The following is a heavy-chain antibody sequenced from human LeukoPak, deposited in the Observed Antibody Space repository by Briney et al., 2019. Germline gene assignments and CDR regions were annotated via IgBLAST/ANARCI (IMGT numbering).Heavy chain of an antibody. V-gene: IGHV4-38-2*01. J-gene: IGHJ4*02. CDR3: ATQLTGLELRRSLVY. CDR2: IYHSGST. D-gene: IGHD1-7*01. Sequence: PSETLSLTCAVSGYSISSGYYWGWIRQPPGKGLEWIESIYHSGSTYYNPSLKSRVTISVDTSKNQFSLKMSSVTAADTAVYYCATQLTGLELRRSLVYWGQGTLVTVSS. CDR1: GYSISSGYY.